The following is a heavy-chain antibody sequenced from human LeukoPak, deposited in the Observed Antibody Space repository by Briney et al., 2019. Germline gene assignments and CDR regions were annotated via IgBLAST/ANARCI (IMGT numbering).Heavy chain of an antibody. V-gene: IGHV3-21*01. D-gene: IGHD3-10*01. CDR2: ISSSSSYI. Sequence: PGGSLRLSCAASGFTFSSYSMNWVRQAPGKGLEWVSSISSSSSYIYYADSVKGRFTISRDNAKNSLYLQMNSLRAEDTAVYYCARRGNYYYGSGSYFGDDYWGQGTLVTASS. J-gene: IGHJ4*02. CDR1: GFTFSSYS. CDR3: ARRGNYYYGSGSYFGDDY.